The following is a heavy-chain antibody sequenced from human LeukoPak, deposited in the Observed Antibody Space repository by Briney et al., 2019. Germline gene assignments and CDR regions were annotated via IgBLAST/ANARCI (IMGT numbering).Heavy chain of an antibody. J-gene: IGHJ4*02. CDR1: GFTFSSYG. CDR2: IRYDGSNK. Sequence: GGSLRLSCAASGFTFSSYGMHWVRQAPGKGLEWVAFIRYDGSNKYYADSVKGRFTISRDNSKNTLYLQMNNLRADDTAVYYCAKARYDGEVMIAATDYWGQGTLVTVSS. D-gene: IGHD2-15*01. CDR3: AKARYDGEVMIAATDY. V-gene: IGHV3-30*02.